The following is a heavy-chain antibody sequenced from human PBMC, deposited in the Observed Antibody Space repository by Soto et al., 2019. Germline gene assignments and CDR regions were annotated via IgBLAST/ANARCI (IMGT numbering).Heavy chain of an antibody. Sequence: GGALKISCKGSGYSFSHYWIGWVRQMPGKGLELMGVIYPGDSDTRYSPSFQGQVTISADKSTSTAYLQWSGLKASDTAIYYCARRWTSVAWFDPWGQGTLVTVSS. CDR3: ARRWTSVAWFDP. CDR2: IYPGDSDT. D-gene: IGHD4-17*01. CDR1: GYSFSHYW. V-gene: IGHV5-51*01. J-gene: IGHJ5*02.